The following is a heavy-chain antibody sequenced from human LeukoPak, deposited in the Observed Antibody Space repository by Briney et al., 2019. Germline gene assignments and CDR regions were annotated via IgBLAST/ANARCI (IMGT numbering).Heavy chain of an antibody. D-gene: IGHD2-15*01. CDR1: AGSISRGGYS. CDR3: ARGGYSPFDY. Sequence: PSQTLTLICAVSAGSISRGGYSWSWIRQPPGKGLEWIGYIYHSGSTYYNPSLKSRVTISVDRSKNQFSLKLSSVTSADTAVYYCARGGYSPFDYWGQGTLFTVSS. CDR2: IYHSGST. J-gene: IGHJ4*02. V-gene: IGHV4-30-2*01.